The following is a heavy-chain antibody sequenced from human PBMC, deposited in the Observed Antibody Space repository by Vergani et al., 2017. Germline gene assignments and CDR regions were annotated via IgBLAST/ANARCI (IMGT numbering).Heavy chain of an antibody. J-gene: IGHJ4*02. CDR1: GVSISSGGYY. V-gene: IGHV4-31*03. D-gene: IGHD6-13*01. Sequence: QVQLQESGPGLVKPSQTLSLTCTVSGVSISSGGYYWSWIRQHPGKGLEWIGYIYFSGSTNYNPSLKRRVTLSVDPSKNQFSLKLSSVTAADTAVYYCARASGSSSWPHFDYWGQGTLVTVSS. CDR2: IYFSGST. CDR3: ARASGSSSWPHFDY.